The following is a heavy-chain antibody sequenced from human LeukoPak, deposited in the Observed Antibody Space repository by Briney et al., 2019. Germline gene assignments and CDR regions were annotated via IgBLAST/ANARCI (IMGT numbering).Heavy chain of an antibody. D-gene: IGHD3-9*01. CDR3: ARLLRYFDWLATVNWFDP. CDR1: GVPIASHSW. CDR2: IYHTGGA. J-gene: IGHJ5*02. Sequence: SGTLSLTCAVSGVPIASHSWWSWVRQPPGKGLEWIGEIYHTGGANYKPSLKSRVTISVDTSKNQFSLKLSSVTAADTAVYYCARLLRYFDWLATVNWFDPWGRGTLVTVSS. V-gene: IGHV4-4*02.